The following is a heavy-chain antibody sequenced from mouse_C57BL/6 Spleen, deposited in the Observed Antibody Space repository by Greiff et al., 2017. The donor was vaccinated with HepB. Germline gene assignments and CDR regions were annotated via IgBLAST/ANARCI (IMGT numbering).Heavy chain of an antibody. CDR2: ISSGSSTI. Sequence: EVKLVESGGGLVKPGGSLKLSCAASGFTFSDYGMHWVRQAPEKGLEWVAYISSGSSTIYYADTVKGRFTISRDKAKNTLFLQMTSLRSEDTAMYYCARGYLDYWGQGTTLTVSS. CDR1: GFTFSDYG. J-gene: IGHJ2*01. CDR3: ARGYLDY. V-gene: IGHV5-17*01.